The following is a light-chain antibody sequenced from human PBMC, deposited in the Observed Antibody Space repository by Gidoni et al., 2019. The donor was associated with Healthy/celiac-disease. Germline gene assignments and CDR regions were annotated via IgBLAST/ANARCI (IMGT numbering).Light chain of an antibody. CDR1: QSISSW. V-gene: IGKV1-5*03. Sequence: DIKMTQSPSTLSASVGDRVPITCRASQSISSWLAWYQQKPGKAPKLLIYKASSLESGVPSRFSGSGSGTEFTLTISSLQPDDFATYYCQQYNSYSWTFXXXTKVEIK. CDR3: QQYNSYSWT. J-gene: IGKJ1*01. CDR2: KAS.